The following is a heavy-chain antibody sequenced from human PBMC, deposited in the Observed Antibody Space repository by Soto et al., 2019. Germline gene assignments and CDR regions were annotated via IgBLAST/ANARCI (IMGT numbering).Heavy chain of an antibody. Sequence: EVQRLESGGGLVQPGGSLRLSCAASGFTVSSYAMSWVRQAPGKGLEWVSAISGSGGSTYYADSVKGRFTISRDNSKNTVDLQMNSRRAEDTAVYYCAKKGDGRMGVEFDYWGQGTLVTVSS. CDR2: ISGSGGST. CDR3: AKKGDGRMGVEFDY. V-gene: IGHV3-23*01. J-gene: IGHJ4*02. D-gene: IGHD3-16*01. CDR1: GFTVSSYA.